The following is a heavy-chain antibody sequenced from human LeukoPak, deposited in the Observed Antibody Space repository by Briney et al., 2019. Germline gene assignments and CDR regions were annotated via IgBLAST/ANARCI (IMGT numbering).Heavy chain of an antibody. CDR2: ISGSGGST. Sequence: GGSLRLSCAASGFTFSSYAMSWVRQAPGKGLEWVSAISGSGGSTYYADSVKGRFTISRDNSKNTLYLQMNSLRAEDTAVYYCAKASAMIVVVSKHFDYWGQGTLITVSS. V-gene: IGHV3-23*01. CDR3: AKASAMIVVVSKHFDY. J-gene: IGHJ4*02. D-gene: IGHD3-22*01. CDR1: GFTFSSYA.